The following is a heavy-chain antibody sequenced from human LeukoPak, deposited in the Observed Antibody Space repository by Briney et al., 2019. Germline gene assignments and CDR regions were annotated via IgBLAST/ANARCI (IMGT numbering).Heavy chain of an antibody. CDR2: ISGGGGST. J-gene: IGHJ4*02. D-gene: IGHD3-10*01. Sequence: GGSLRLSFAAPGFPFNSYAMTWVRPAPGKGLEWVSTISGGGGSTYYADSVKGRFTVSRDNSKNTLYLQMNSLRAEDTAVYYCASHTLIRGVTHFDYWGQGTLVTVSS. V-gene: IGHV3-23*01. CDR3: ASHTLIRGVTHFDY. CDR1: GFPFNSYA.